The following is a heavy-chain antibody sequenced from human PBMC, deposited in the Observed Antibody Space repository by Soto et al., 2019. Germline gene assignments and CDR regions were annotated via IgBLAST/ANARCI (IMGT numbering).Heavy chain of an antibody. CDR1: GGSGNSDSHN. J-gene: IGHJ4*02. CDR3: ARGHLTYYYDSSLYSHFAC. CDR2: IYYTGST. V-gene: IGHV4-61*01. Sequence: SETLSLACTVSGGSGNSDSHNWSWIRQPPGKGLEWIGYIYYTGSTNYNPSLKSRVTISLDTSRNQFSLKLSSVTAADTAVYYCARGHLTYYYDSSLYSHFACWGQGALVTVSS. D-gene: IGHD3-22*01.